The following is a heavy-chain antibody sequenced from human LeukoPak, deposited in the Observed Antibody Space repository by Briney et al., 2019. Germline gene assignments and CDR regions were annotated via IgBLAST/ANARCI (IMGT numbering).Heavy chain of an antibody. CDR2: IYETGNT. J-gene: IGHJ3*01. V-gene: IGHV3-53*01. CDR1: GFTVSSNY. CDR3: ARLASRPF. Sequence: GGSLRLSCAVSGFTVSSNYMSWVRQPPGKGLEWISIIYETGNTKYADSVKDRFTICRDISKNTVYLQMHSLRAEDTAVYYCARLASRPFWGRGTKVTVSS.